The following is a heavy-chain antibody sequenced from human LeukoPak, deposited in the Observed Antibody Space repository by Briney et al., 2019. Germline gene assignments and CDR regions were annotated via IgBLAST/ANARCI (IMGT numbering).Heavy chain of an antibody. V-gene: IGHV1-69*04. J-gene: IGHJ4*02. CDR3: ARVQLERFGDFDY. CDR2: IIPILGIA. D-gene: IGHD3-16*01. CDR1: GGTFSSYA. Sequence: SVKVSCKASGGTFSSYANSWVRQAPGQGLEWMGRIIPILGIANYAQKFQGRVTITADKSTSTAYMELSSLRSEDTAVYYCARVQLERFGDFDYWGQGTLVTVSS.